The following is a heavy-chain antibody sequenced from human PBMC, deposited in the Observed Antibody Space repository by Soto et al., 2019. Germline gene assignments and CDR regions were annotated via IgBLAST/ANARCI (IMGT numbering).Heavy chain of an antibody. CDR2: IYYSGST. D-gene: IGHD2-2*01. CDR3: ARRESHCFSTSCSNWFHP. V-gene: IGHV4-59*08. CDR1: GGSISSYY. J-gene: IGHJ5*02. Sequence: QAQLQESGPGLVKPSETLSLTCTVSGGSISSYYWSWIRQPPGKGLEWIGYIYYSGSTNYNPSLKSRVTISLDTSKNQFSLKLSSVTAADTAIYYCARRESHCFSTSCSNWFHPWGQGTLVTVSS.